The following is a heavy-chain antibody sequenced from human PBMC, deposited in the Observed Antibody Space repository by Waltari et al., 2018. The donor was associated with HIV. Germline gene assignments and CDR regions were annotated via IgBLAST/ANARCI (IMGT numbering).Heavy chain of an antibody. J-gene: IGHJ4*02. CDR3: ARQPAPDSTWFQIYFDY. Sequence: QVQLQESGPGLVKPSDTLSLTCAVSHFSISSGHYWGWIRQSPGQGLEWIGSVVHSGSTVYTPSFSSRVSISVDTSKNQCSLKLTSVTAADTAVYYCARQPAPDSTWFQIYFDYWGQGTVVTVSS. D-gene: IGHD6-13*01. CDR1: HFSISSGHY. V-gene: IGHV4-38-2*01. CDR2: VVHSGST.